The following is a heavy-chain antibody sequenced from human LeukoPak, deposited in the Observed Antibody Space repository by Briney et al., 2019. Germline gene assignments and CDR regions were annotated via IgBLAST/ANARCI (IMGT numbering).Heavy chain of an antibody. J-gene: IGHJ4*02. D-gene: IGHD3-10*01. CDR3: ARGLRGLWFGEPTRYYFDY. CDR2: MNPNSGNT. V-gene: IGHV1-8*01. Sequence: GASVKVSCKASGYTFTSYDINWVRQATGQGLEWMGWMNPNSGNTGYAQKFQGRVTMTRNTSISTAYMELSSLRSEDTAVYYCARGLRGLWFGEPTRYYFDYWGQGTLVTVSS. CDR1: GYTFTSYD.